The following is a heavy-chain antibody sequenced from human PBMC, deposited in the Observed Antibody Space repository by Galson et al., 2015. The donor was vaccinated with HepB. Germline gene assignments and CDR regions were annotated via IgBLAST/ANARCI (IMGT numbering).Heavy chain of an antibody. CDR3: AKGLYDRRATGFDY. Sequence: SLRLSCAASGFTFTSYAISWVRQAPGKGLEWVSAISGSGGSTYFADSVKGRFTISRDNSKNTLYLQMNSLRAEDTAVHYCAKGLYDRRATGFDYWGQGTLVTVSS. CDR1: GFTFTSYA. D-gene: IGHD3-10*01. V-gene: IGHV3-23*01. J-gene: IGHJ4*02. CDR2: ISGSGGST.